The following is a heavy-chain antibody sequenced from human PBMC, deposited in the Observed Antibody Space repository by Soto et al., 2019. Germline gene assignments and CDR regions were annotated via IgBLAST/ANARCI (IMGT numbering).Heavy chain of an antibody. J-gene: IGHJ5*02. V-gene: IGHV4-59*12. CDR3: ARVPDR. D-gene: IGHD2-2*01. CDR1: GGSISSYY. Sequence: SETLSLTCTVSGGSISSYYWSWIRQPPGKGLEWIGYIYYSGSTYYNPSLKSRVTISVDRSKNQFSLKLSSVPAADTAVYYCARVPDRWGQGTLVTVSS. CDR2: IYYSGST.